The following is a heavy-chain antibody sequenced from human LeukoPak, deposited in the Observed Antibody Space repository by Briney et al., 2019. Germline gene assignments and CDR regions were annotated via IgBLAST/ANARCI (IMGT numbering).Heavy chain of an antibody. Sequence: PSETLSLTCTVSGGSISSYYWSWIRQPAGKGLEWIGRIYTSGSTNYNPSLKSRVTMSVDTSKNQFSLKLSSVTAADTAVYYCAREVVPAAMAVYYYYYMDVWGKGTTVTVSS. D-gene: IGHD2-2*01. J-gene: IGHJ6*03. V-gene: IGHV4-4*07. CDR2: IYTSGST. CDR1: GGSISSYY. CDR3: AREVVPAAMAVYYYYYMDV.